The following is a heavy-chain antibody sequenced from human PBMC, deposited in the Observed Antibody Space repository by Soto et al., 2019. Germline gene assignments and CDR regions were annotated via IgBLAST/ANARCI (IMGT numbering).Heavy chain of an antibody. CDR3: ARDLRMVRGVIIGNWFDP. D-gene: IGHD3-10*01. J-gene: IGHJ5*02. CDR1: GYTFTSYG. V-gene: IGHV1-18*01. Sequence: GASVKVSCKASGYTFTSYGISWVRQAPGQGLERMGWISAYNGNTNYAQKLQGRVTMTTDTSTSTAYMELRSLRSDDTAVYYCARDLRMVRGVIIGNWFDPWGKGTLVTVSS. CDR2: ISAYNGNT.